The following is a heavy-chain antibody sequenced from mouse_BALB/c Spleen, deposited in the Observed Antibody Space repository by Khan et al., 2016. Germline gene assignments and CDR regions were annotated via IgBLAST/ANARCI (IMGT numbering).Heavy chain of an antibody. J-gene: IGHJ1*01. D-gene: IGHD2-12*01. Sequence: QIQLVQSGPELMKPGETVKISCKASGYSFTNYGMNWVKQAPGKGLKWMGWINTYNGDPTYADDFKGRFALSLETSGSTAFLQLNIIKYEAMATYFCASGRRPYYYFDDWGEGTTVTVSS. CDR2: INTYNGDP. CDR1: GYSFTNYG. V-gene: IGHV9-1*02. CDR3: ASGRRPYYYFDD.